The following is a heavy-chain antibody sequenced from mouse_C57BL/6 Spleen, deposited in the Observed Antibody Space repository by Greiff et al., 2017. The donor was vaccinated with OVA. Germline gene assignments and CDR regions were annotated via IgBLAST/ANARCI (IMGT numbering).Heavy chain of an antibody. CDR2: IWWDDDK. CDR1: GFSLSTFGMG. Sequence: ESGPGILQPSQTLSLTCSFSGFSLSTFGMGVGWIRQPSGKGLEWLAHIWWDDDKYYNPALKSRLTISKDTSKNQVFLKIANVDTADTATYYCARMSGYDGYLNYYAMDYWGQGTSVTVSS. V-gene: IGHV8-8*01. J-gene: IGHJ4*01. CDR3: ARMSGYDGYLNYYAMDY. D-gene: IGHD2-3*01.